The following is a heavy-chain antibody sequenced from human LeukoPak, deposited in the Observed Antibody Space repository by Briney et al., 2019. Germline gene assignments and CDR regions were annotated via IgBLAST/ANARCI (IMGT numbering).Heavy chain of an antibody. D-gene: IGHD4-17*01. Sequence: GGSLRLSCATSGFTFSSYSMNWVRQAPGKGLEWVSYISSSSSTIYRADSVKGRFTISRDNAKNSLYLQMNSLRAEDTAVYYCARYQNDYGDYGSDYWGQGTLVTVSS. CDR1: GFTFSSYS. J-gene: IGHJ4*02. CDR2: ISSSSSTI. CDR3: ARYQNDYGDYGSDY. V-gene: IGHV3-48*01.